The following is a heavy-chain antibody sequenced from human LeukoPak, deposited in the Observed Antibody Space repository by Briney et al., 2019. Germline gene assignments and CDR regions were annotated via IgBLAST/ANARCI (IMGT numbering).Heavy chain of an antibody. CDR3: ARRGIYCSSTSCYQYYFDY. J-gene: IGHJ4*02. CDR1: GGSVSGYY. V-gene: IGHV4-34*01. D-gene: IGHD2-2*01. CDR2: INHSGST. Sequence: PSETLSLTCAVYGGSVSGYYWSWISQPRGKGLEWIGEINHSGSTNYNPSLKSRVTISVDTSKNQFSLKLSSVTAADTAVYYCARRGIYCSSTSCYQYYFDYWGQGTLVTVSS.